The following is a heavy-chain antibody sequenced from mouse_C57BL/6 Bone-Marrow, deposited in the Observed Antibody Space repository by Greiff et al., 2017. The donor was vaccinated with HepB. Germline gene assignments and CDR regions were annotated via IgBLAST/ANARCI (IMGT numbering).Heavy chain of an antibody. CDR1: GFTFSSYG. V-gene: IGHV5-6*01. CDR3: ARRGGDGPDC. CDR2: ISSGGSYT. J-gene: IGHJ2*01. Sequence: EVHLVESGGDLVKPGGSLKLSCAASGFTFSSYGMSWVRQTPDKRLEWVATISSGGSYTYYPDSVKGRFTISRDNAKNTLYLQMSSLKSEDTAMYYCARRGGDGPDCWGQGTTLTVSS. D-gene: IGHD1-1*02.